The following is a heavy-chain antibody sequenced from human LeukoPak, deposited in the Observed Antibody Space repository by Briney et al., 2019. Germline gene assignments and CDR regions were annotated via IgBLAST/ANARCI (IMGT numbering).Heavy chain of an antibody. D-gene: IGHD6-6*01. Sequence: SETLSLTCTVSGGSISSYYWSWIRQPPGKGLEWIGYIYYSGSTNYNPSLKSRVTISVDTSKNQFSLKLSSVTAADTAVYYCARAIGGYSSSSGYYYYMDVWGKGTTVTVSS. J-gene: IGHJ6*03. CDR3: ARAIGGYSSSSGYYYYMDV. CDR2: IYYSGST. V-gene: IGHV4-59*01. CDR1: GGSISSYY.